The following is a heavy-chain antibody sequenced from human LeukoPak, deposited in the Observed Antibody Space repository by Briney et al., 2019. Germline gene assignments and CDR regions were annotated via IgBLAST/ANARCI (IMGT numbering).Heavy chain of an antibody. CDR2: VFPGDSDI. CDR3: ARASEMYYYGSGFDY. D-gene: IGHD3-10*01. Sequence: GESLKISCKASGYSFSAYWIGWVRQMPGKGPRWMGIVFPGDSDIRYSPSFQGQVTISADKSSSTAYLQWSSLKASDTAMYYCARASEMYYYGSGFDYWGQGTLVTVSS. J-gene: IGHJ4*02. CDR1: GYSFSAYW. V-gene: IGHV5-51*01.